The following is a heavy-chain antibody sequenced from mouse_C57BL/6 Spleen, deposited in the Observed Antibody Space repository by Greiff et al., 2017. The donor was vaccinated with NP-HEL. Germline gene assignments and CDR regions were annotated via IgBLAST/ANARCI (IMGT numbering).Heavy chain of an antibody. J-gene: IGHJ4*01. Sequence: EVKLMESGAELVRPGASVKLSCTASGFNIKDDYMHWVKQRPEQGLEWIGWIDPENGDTEYASKFQGKATITADTSSNTAYLQLSSLTSEDTAVYYCTSSPPLGYWGQGTSVTVSS. CDR1: GFNIKDDY. CDR2: IDPENGDT. D-gene: IGHD1-1*01. CDR3: TSSPPLGY. V-gene: IGHV14-4*01.